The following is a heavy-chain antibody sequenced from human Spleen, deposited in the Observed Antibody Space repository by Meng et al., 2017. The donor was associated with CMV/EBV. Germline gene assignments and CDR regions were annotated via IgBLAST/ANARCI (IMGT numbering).Heavy chain of an antibody. CDR3: ATQLVDNYFNY. V-gene: IGHV2-70D*14. J-gene: IGHJ4*02. Sequence: SGPTLVKPTQTLTLTCTFSGFSLSTSGMRVSWIRQPPGKALEWLARIDWDADKFYSTSLKTRLTIPKDTSKNQVVLTMTNMDPVDTATYYCATQLVDNYFNYWGQGTLVTVSS. D-gene: IGHD6-6*01. CDR1: GFSLSTSGMR. CDR2: IDWDADK.